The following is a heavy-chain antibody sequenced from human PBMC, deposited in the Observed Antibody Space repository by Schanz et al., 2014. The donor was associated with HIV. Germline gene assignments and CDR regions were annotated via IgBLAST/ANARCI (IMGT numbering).Heavy chain of an antibody. V-gene: IGHV3-33*01. CDR2: INWNGDTT. Sequence: QVQLVESGGCVVQPWRSLRLSCAASGFTFSSYGMHWVRQAPGKGLEWVAVINWNGDTTYYADSVKGRFTISRDNSKNTLYLQMNSLRADDTAVYYCARDPLSLAADKGPFDYWGQGTLVTVSS. D-gene: IGHD6-13*01. CDR1: GFTFSSYG. J-gene: IGHJ4*02. CDR3: ARDPLSLAADKGPFDY.